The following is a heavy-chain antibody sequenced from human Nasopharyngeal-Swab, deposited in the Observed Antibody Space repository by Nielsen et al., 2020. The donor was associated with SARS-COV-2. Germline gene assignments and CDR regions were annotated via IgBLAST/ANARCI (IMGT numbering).Heavy chain of an antibody. V-gene: IGHV3-7*01. D-gene: IGHD5-18*01. CDR2: IKQDGSEK. J-gene: IGHJ6*03. CDR3: TIYSYGYHSYYYMDV. Sequence: GESLKISCEASEFTLSSYWMSWVRQAQGKGLEWVANIKQDGSEKYYVDSVKGRFTISRDNAKNSLYLQMNSLKAEDTAVYYLTIYSYGYHSYYYMDVWGKGTTVTVSS. CDR1: EFTLSSYW.